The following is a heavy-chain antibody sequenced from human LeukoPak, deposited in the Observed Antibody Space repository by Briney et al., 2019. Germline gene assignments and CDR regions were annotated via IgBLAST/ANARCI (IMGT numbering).Heavy chain of an antibody. Sequence: PGGSLGLSCAASGFTFDDYAMHWVRQAPGKGLEWVSLISWDGGSTYYADSVKGRFTISRDNSKNSLYLQMNSLRAEDAALYYCAKDYSGSYSRYMDVWGKGTTVTVSS. V-gene: IGHV3-43D*03. CDR1: GFTFDDYA. D-gene: IGHD1-26*01. CDR2: ISWDGGST. CDR3: AKDYSGSYSRYMDV. J-gene: IGHJ6*03.